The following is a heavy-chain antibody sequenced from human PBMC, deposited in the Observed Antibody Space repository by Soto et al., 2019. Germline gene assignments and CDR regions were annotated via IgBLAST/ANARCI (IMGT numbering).Heavy chain of an antibody. V-gene: IGHV4-59*08. Sequence: ETLSLTCTVSGGSISTYYWTWIRQPPGRGLEWIGYIYFSGSTNYNPSLKSRVAVSVDTSKNQFSLKVTSVTATDTAVYYCARHKDTSSRYLLPDFWGQGTLVTVSS. CDR1: GGSISTYY. CDR3: ARHKDTSSRYLLPDF. CDR2: IYFSGST. J-gene: IGHJ4*02. D-gene: IGHD6-13*01.